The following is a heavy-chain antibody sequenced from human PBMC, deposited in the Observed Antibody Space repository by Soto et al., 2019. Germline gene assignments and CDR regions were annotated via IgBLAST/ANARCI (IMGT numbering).Heavy chain of an antibody. CDR3: ARTDSSGYRFDY. Sequence: HPGGSLRLSCAASGFTFSAYGIHWVRQAPGKGLEWVAVIWYDGSNKYYADSVKDRFTISRDNSKNTLYLQMNSLRAEDTAVYYCARTDSSGYRFDYWGQGTLVTVSS. J-gene: IGHJ4*02. CDR2: IWYDGSNK. CDR1: GFTFSAYG. D-gene: IGHD3-22*01. V-gene: IGHV3-33*08.